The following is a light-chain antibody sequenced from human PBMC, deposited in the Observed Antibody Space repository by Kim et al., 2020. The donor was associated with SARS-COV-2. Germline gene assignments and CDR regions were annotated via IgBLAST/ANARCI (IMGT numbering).Light chain of an antibody. CDR1: DIGRKS. V-gene: IGLV3-21*01. CDR3: QVWDSSTDHVI. J-gene: IGLJ2*01. Sequence: APGETATISCGENDIGRKSVHWYQQRPGQAPALVIYFDKDRPSGIPERFSGSNSENSATLTISRVEVGDEADYYCQVWDSSTDHVIFGGGTQLTVL. CDR2: FDK.